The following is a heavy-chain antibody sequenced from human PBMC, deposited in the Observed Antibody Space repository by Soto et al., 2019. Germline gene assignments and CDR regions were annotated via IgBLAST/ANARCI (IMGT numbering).Heavy chain of an antibody. Sequence: GGSLRLSCAASGFTVSSNYMSWVRQAPGKGLEWVSVIYSGGSTYYADSVKGRFTISRDNSKNTLYLQMNSLRAEDTAVYYCASSLLWFGDYHYGMDVWGQGTTVTVSS. CDR2: IYSGGST. D-gene: IGHD3-10*01. V-gene: IGHV3-53*01. J-gene: IGHJ6*02. CDR1: GFTVSSNY. CDR3: ASSLLWFGDYHYGMDV.